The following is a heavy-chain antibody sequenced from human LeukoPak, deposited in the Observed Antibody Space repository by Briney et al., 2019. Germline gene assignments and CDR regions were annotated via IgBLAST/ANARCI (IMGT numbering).Heavy chain of an antibody. CDR2: IYPTDSDA. CDR1: GCSFTNYW. J-gene: IGHJ3*02. D-gene: IGHD2-2*02. V-gene: IGHV5-51*01. CDR3: ARHPCTSTTCYSVHAFDI. Sequence: GESLKISCKGSGCSFTNYWIAWVRQVPGKGLEWMGIIYPTDSDARYSPSFQGQVTISVDKSISTAYLQWSSLKASGTAMYYCARHPCTSTTCYSVHAFDIWGQGTMVTVSS.